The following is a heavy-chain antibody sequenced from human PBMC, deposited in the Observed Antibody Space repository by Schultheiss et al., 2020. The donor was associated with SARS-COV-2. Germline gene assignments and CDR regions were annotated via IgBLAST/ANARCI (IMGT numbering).Heavy chain of an antibody. CDR2: INHSGST. J-gene: IGHJ5*02. D-gene: IGHD2-2*01. CDR1: GGSFSGYY. CDR3: ARVRPNILGYCSTTSCYVEPWFDP. V-gene: IGHV4-34*01. Sequence: SETLSLTCAVYGGSFSGYYWSWIRQPPGKGLEWIGEINHSGSTNYNPSLKSRVTISVDTSKNQFSLKLSSVTAADTAVYYCARVRPNILGYCSTTSCYVEPWFDPWGQGTLVTVSS.